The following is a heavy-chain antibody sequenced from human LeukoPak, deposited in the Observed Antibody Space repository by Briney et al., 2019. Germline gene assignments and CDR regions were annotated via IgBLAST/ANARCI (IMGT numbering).Heavy chain of an antibody. J-gene: IGHJ3*02. CDR2: IYCSGST. Sequence: KASETLSLTCTVSGGSISSGDYYWSWIRQPPGKGLEWIGYIYCSGSTYYNPSLKSRVTISVDTSKKQFSLKLSSVTAADTALYYCARGGTMMYAFDIWGQGTMVTVSS. V-gene: IGHV4-30-4*08. CDR3: ARGGTMMYAFDI. D-gene: IGHD3-22*01. CDR1: GGSISSGDYY.